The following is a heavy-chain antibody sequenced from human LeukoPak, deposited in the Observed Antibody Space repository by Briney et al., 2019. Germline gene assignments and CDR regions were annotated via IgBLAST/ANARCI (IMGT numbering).Heavy chain of an antibody. CDR3: SRDPRLTDY. CDR1: GFTFNDYA. D-gene: IGHD6-25*01. V-gene: IGHV3-30-3*01. CDR2: ISYDGYDK. J-gene: IGHJ4*02. Sequence: PGGSLRLSCAASGFTFNDYAMYWVSQAPGKGREWVTLISYDGYDKSYADSVRGRFTISRDNSRNTLYLQMNSLRVEDTAVYYCSRDPRLTDYWGQGTLVTVSS.